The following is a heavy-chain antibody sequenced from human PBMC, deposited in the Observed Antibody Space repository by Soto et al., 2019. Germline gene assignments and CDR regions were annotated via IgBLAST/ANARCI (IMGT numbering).Heavy chain of an antibody. CDR3: ARSDDLVPTYSSGPNGHY. D-gene: IGHD6-19*01. V-gene: IGHV1-18*01. Sequence: ASVKVSCKASAYTFTDYGISWVRQAPGQGLEWMGWISAYIGKANYAQKLQGRVTMTTDASTSTAYMELTSLRSEDTAVYYCARSDDLVPTYSSGPNGHYWGQGTLVTVSS. J-gene: IGHJ4*02. CDR1: AYTFTDYG. CDR2: ISAYIGKA.